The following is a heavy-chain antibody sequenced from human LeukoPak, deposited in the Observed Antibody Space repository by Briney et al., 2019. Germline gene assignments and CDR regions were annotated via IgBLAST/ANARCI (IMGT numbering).Heavy chain of an antibody. CDR2: INPIGGST. V-gene: IGHV1-46*01. D-gene: IGHD3-22*01. Sequence: ASVKVSCKASGYTFTSYYMHWVRQAPGQGLEWMGIINPIGGSTSYAQKFQGRVTMTRNTSTRTVYMELSILRSEDTAVYYCARNYYDSSGYYSGLDYWGQGTLVTVSS. J-gene: IGHJ4*02. CDR1: GYTFTSYY. CDR3: ARNYYDSSGYYSGLDY.